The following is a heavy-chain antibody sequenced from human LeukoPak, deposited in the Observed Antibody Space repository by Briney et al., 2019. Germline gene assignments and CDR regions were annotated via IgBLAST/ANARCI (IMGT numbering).Heavy chain of an antibody. CDR3: ARQRNTDSSGYYYLYYFDY. Sequence: SETLSLTCTVSGGSNSSSSYYWGWIRQPPGKGLEWIGSIYYGGSTYYNPSLKSRVTISVDTSKNQFSLKLNSVTAADTAVYYCARQRNTDSSGYYYLYYFDYWGQGTLVTVSS. J-gene: IGHJ4*02. D-gene: IGHD3-22*01. CDR2: IYYGGST. V-gene: IGHV4-39*01. CDR1: GGSNSSSSYY.